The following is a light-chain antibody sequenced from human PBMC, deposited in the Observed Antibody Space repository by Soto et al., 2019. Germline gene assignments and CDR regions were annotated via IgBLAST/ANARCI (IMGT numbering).Light chain of an antibody. CDR3: QQANGFRLT. Sequence: DIQMTQSPSSVSASVGDRVIITCRASQGIDSWLARYQQKPGKAPKLLVYGASNLQRGVPSRFSGSGAGTHFTITISSLQPEDFAPYYWQQANGFRLTFGGGTKVEVK. V-gene: IGKV1-12*01. CDR2: GAS. CDR1: QGIDSW. J-gene: IGKJ4*01.